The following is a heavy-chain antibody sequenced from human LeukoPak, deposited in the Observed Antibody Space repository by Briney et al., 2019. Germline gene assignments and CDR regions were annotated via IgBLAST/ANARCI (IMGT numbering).Heavy chain of an antibody. CDR2: ISDDGRST. CDR1: GFTFSNYG. Sequence: GGSLRLSCAASGFTFSNYGMSWVRQAPGKGLEWVSAISDDGRSTYYADSVKGRFTISKDNSKKTLSLQMNNLRAEDTAVYYCAKRVPYSSSSVYFDYWGQGTLVTVFS. J-gene: IGHJ4*02. CDR3: AKRVPYSSSSVYFDY. V-gene: IGHV3-23*01. D-gene: IGHD6-6*01.